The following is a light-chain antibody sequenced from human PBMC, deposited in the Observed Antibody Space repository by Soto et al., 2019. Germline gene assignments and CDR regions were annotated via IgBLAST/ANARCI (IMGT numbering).Light chain of an antibody. CDR2: DAS. CDR3: QQYNNWPPIT. J-gene: IGKJ5*01. Sequence: EIVMTQSPATLSVSAGERATLSCRARQSVRSNLAWYQQKPGQAPRLLIYDASTRATGIPARFSGSGSGTGFILTISSLQSEDFGVYYCQQYNNWPPITFGQGTRLEIK. V-gene: IGKV3D-15*01. CDR1: QSVRSN.